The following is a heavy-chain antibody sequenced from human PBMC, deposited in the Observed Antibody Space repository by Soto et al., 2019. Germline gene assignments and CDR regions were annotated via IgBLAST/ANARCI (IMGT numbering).Heavy chain of an antibody. CDR3: ATRRKYRGVWKDFEY. J-gene: IGHJ4*02. V-gene: IGHV3-74*01. CDR2: IKTDGSTT. CDR1: GFTFSDYW. D-gene: IGHD6-19*01. Sequence: GGSLRLSCAASGFTFSDYWMHWVRQAPGKGLVWVSRIKTDGSTTSYADSVKGRFTISRDNTKNTLYLQMDRLRAEDTAVYYYATRRKYRGVWKDFEYWGRGTLVTVAS.